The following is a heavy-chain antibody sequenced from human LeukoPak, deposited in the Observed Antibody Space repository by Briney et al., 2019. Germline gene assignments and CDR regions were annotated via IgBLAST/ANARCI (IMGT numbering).Heavy chain of an antibody. D-gene: IGHD2-21*01. Sequence: SQTLSLICAISGDSVSSNSAAWNWIRQSPSRGFEWLGRTYYRSKWYTNYAVSLKSRMTINADTSRNHFSLQLNSVTPEDTAMYYCTRVERGEFDYWGQGILVTVSS. CDR3: TRVERGEFDY. CDR2: TYYRSKWYT. J-gene: IGHJ4*02. V-gene: IGHV6-1*01. CDR1: GDSVSSNSAA.